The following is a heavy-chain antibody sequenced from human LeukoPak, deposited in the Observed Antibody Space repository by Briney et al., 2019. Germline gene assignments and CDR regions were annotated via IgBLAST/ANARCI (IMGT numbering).Heavy chain of an antibody. Sequence: GSLRLSCAASGFTFSDYYMSWIRQAPGKGLEWIGEINHIGNTNYNPSLKSRVTISVDTSKNQFSLKLSSVTAADTAVYYCARGGLMVYASYYYYMDVWGKGTTVTVSS. CDR3: ARGGLMVYASYYYYMDV. CDR1: GFTFSDYY. D-gene: IGHD2-8*01. V-gene: IGHV4-34*01. J-gene: IGHJ6*03. CDR2: INHIGNT.